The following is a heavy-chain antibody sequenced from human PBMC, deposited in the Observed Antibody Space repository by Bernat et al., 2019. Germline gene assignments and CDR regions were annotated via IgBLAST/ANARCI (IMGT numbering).Heavy chain of an antibody. V-gene: IGHV3-33*08. CDR3: ASQFYGDEYYFDY. CDR1: GFTFSDYY. Sequence: QVQLVESGGGLVKPGGSLRLSCAASGFTFSDYYMSWIRQAPGNGLEWVAVIWYDGSNKYYADSVKGRFTISRDNSKNTLYLQMNSLRAEDTAVYYCASQFYGDEYYFDYWGQGTLVTVSS. CDR2: IWYDGSNK. D-gene: IGHD4-17*01. J-gene: IGHJ4*02.